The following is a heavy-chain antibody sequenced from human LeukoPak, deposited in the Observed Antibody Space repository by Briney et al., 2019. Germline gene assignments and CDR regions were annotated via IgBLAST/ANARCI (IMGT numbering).Heavy chain of an antibody. CDR2: MNPNSGDT. Sequence: ASVRVSCKASGYTFTSYEIMWVRQATGQGLECMVWMNPNSGDTGYAQKFQGRVTMNRDTSKSTAYMDLSNLRSEDTAVYYCARAPRQLSYYYGLDVWGQGTTVTVSS. D-gene: IGHD5-18*01. V-gene: IGHV1-8*01. CDR3: ARAPRQLSYYYGLDV. CDR1: GYTFTSYE. J-gene: IGHJ6*02.